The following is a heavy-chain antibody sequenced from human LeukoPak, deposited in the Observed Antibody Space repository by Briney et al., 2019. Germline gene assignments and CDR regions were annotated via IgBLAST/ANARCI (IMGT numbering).Heavy chain of an antibody. Sequence: SETLSLTCTGSGDSISTSSYYWGWIRQPPGKGLEWLGSIYYSGSTYYNPSLKSRVTISVDTSKNQFSLNPYSVTAADTAVFYCARSYYYDYRQIDYWGQGTLVTVSS. CDR1: GDSISTSSYY. CDR2: IYYSGST. V-gene: IGHV4-39*01. D-gene: IGHD3-22*01. J-gene: IGHJ4*02. CDR3: ARSYYYDYRQIDY.